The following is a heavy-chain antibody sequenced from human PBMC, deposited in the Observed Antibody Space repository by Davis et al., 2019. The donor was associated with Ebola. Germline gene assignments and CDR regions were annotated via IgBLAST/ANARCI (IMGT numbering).Heavy chain of an antibody. CDR3: AREGSTSPTPFFDI. Sequence: ASVKVSCKASGYTFTGYYMHWVRQAPGQGLEWMGWINPNSGGTNYAQKFQGWVTMTRDTSISIAYMELSRLRSDDTAVYYCAREGSTSPTPFFDIWGQGTMVTVSS. J-gene: IGHJ3*02. CDR1: GYTFTGYY. V-gene: IGHV1-2*04. CDR2: INPNSGGT. D-gene: IGHD2-2*01.